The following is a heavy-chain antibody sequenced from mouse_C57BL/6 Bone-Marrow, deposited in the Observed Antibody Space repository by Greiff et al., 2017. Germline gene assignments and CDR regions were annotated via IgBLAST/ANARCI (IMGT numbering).Heavy chain of an antibody. J-gene: IGHJ2*01. CDR3: ARDWGYYYGSSFLSY. CDR1: GFTFSSYA. D-gene: IGHD1-1*01. Sequence: EVKLQESGGGLVKPGGSLKLSCAASGFTFSSYAMSWVRQTPEKRLEWVATISDGGSYTYYPDNVKGRFTISRDNAKNNLYLQMSHLKSEDTAMYYCARDWGYYYGSSFLSYWGQGTTLTVSS. CDR2: ISDGGSYT. V-gene: IGHV5-4*01.